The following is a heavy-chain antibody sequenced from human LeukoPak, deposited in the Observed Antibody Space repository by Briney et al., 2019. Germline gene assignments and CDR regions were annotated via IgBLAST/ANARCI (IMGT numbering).Heavy chain of an antibody. D-gene: IGHD4-17*01. CDR1: GFTVNSNF. J-gene: IGHJ4*02. CDR2: IYSGGST. Sequence: GSLRLSCAASGFTVNSNFMSWVRQAPGKGLEWVSVIYSGGSTYYADSVKGRFTISRDNSKNTLYLQMNSLRAEDTAVYYCARTYGDYVYILGYWGQGTLVTVSS. CDR3: ARTYGDYVYILGY. V-gene: IGHV3-53*01.